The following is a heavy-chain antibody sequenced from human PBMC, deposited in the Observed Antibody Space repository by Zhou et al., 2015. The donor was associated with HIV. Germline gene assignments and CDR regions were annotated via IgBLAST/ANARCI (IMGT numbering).Heavy chain of an antibody. J-gene: IGHJ4*02. CDR3: ARARDTVTLGAFDY. Sequence: VQLVESGGGVVQPGRSLRLSCAASGFTFSSYGMHWVRQAPGKGLEWVAVIWYDGSNKYYADSVKGRFTISRDNSKNTLYLQMNSLRAEDTAVYYCARARDTVTLGAFDYWGQGTLVTVSS. CDR1: GFTFSSYG. D-gene: IGHD4-17*01. CDR2: IWYDGSNK. V-gene: IGHV3-33*01.